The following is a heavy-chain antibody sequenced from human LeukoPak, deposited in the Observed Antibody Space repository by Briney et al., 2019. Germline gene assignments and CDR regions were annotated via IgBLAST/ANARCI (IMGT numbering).Heavy chain of an antibody. Sequence: ASVKVSCKASGYTFTGYYMHWVRQAPGQGLEWMGWINPNSGGTNYAQKFQGRVTMTRDTSISIVYMEVSRLRSDDTAVYYCAREDIAEAIGGPENWFDPWGQGTLVTVSS. CDR2: INPNSGGT. D-gene: IGHD2-15*01. CDR1: GYTFTGYY. V-gene: IGHV1-2*02. CDR3: AREDIAEAIGGPENWFDP. J-gene: IGHJ5*02.